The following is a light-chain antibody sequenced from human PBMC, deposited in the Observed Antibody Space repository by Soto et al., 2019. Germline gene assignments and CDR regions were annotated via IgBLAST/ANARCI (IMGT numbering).Light chain of an antibody. J-gene: IGKJ2*01. CDR3: LQHNGYPRT. CDR2: AAS. V-gene: IGKV1-39*01. CDR1: QSISSY. Sequence: DIQMTQSPSSLSASVGDRVTITCRASQSISSYLNWYQQKPGKAPKLLIYAASSLQSGVPSRFSGSGSGTDFTLTISSLQPEDFATYYCLQHNGYPRTFGQGTKLEIK.